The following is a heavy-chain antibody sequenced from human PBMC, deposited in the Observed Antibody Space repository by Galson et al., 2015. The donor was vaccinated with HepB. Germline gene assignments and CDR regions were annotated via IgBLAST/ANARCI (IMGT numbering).Heavy chain of an antibody. V-gene: IGHV3-23*01. CDR2: IGGSGSVT. D-gene: IGHD4/OR15-4a*01. J-gene: IGHJ3*01. CDR1: GFTFSDYA. Sequence: SLRLSCAVSGFTFSDYAMSWVRQAPGKRLQWVADIGGSGSVTNYADSVKGRFTISRDNSKSTLYLQMHSLRVEDTAIYYCALYYLDNGGNIDTLSASDAFDVWGRGTMVIVSS. CDR3: ALYYLDNGGNIDTLSASDAFDV.